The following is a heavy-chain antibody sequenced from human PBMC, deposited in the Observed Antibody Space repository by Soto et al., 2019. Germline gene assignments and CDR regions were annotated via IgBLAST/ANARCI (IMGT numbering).Heavy chain of an antibody. Sequence: GGSLRLSCAASGFSFSSYDVHWVRQATGKGLEWVSAIGTAGDTYYPGSVKGRFTISRENAKNSLYLQMNSLRAEDTAVYYCARGSGWYFRYFDYWGQGTLVTVSS. V-gene: IGHV3-13*01. CDR3: ARGSGWYFRYFDY. CDR1: GFSFSSYD. D-gene: IGHD6-19*01. CDR2: IGTAGDT. J-gene: IGHJ4*02.